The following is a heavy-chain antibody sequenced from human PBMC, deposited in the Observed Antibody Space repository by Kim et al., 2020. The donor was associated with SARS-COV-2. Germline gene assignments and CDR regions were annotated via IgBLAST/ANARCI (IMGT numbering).Heavy chain of an antibody. CDR2: ILYDGGGK. Sequence: GGSLRLSCAASGFTLSANGMHWVRQAPGKGLEWVAFILYDGGGKKYADSVEGRFTISRDNAKNTLSLQMNSLRPEDTAVYYCATARGSFNYLGRYDPYG. J-gene: IGHJ5*02. V-gene: IGHV3-30*03. D-gene: IGHD4-4*01. CDR3: ATARGSFNYLGRYDP. CDR1: GFTLSANG.